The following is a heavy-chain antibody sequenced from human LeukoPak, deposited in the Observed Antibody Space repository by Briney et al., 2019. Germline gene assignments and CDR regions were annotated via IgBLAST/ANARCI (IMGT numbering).Heavy chain of an antibody. CDR3: ARARSGYHEDYYYYMDV. CDR2: IYYSGST. D-gene: IGHD3-3*01. Sequence: PSETLSLTCTVSGGSISSSSYYWGWIRQPPGKGLEWIGSIYYSGSTYYNPSLKSRVTISVDTSKNQFSLKLSSVTAADTAVYYCARARSGYHEDYYYYMDVWGKGTTVTVSS. J-gene: IGHJ6*03. CDR1: GGSISSSSYY. V-gene: IGHV4-39*07.